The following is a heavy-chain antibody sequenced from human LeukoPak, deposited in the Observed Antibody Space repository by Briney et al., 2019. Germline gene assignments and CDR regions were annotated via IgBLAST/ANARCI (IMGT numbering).Heavy chain of an antibody. CDR2: INPNSGGT. CDR3: ERGRYSGYDPNFDY. D-gene: IGHD5-12*01. V-gene: IGHV1-2*02. CDR1: GYTFTGYY. Sequence: GASVKVSCKASGYTFTGYYMHWVRQAPGQGLEWMGWINPNSGGTNYAQKFQGRVTMTRDTSISTAYMELSRLRSDDTAVYYCERGRYSGYDPNFDYWGQGTLVTVSS. J-gene: IGHJ4*02.